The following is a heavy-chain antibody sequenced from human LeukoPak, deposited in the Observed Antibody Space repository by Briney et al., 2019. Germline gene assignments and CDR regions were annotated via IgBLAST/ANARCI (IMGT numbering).Heavy chain of an antibody. D-gene: IGHD3-10*01. V-gene: IGHV4-34*01. CDR1: GGSFSGYY. Sequence: SETLSLTCAVYGGSFSGYYWSWIRQPPGKGLEWIGEINHSGSTNYNPSLKSRVTISVDTSKNQFSLKLSSVTAADTAVYYCARDSDYGSGIDYWGQGTLVTVSS. CDR3: ARDSDYGSGIDY. CDR2: INHSGST. J-gene: IGHJ4*02.